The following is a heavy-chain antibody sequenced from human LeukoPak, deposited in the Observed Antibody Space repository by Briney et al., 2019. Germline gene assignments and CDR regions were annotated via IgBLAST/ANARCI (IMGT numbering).Heavy chain of an antibody. D-gene: IGHD6-6*01. CDR1: GYTFTGYY. J-gene: IGHJ5*02. V-gene: IGHV1-69*04. Sequence: GASVKVSCKASGYTFTGYYMHWVRQAPGQGLEWMGRIIPILGIANYAQKFQGRVTITADKSTSTAYMELSSLRSEDTAVYYCARGPEYSSSSDWFDPWGQGTLVTVSS. CDR2: IIPILGIA. CDR3: ARGPEYSSSSDWFDP.